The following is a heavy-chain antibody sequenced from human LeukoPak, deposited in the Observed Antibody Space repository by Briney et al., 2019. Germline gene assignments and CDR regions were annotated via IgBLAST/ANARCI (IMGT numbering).Heavy chain of an antibody. CDR3: ATRTYYYGMDV. D-gene: IGHD1-1*01. J-gene: IGHJ6*02. CDR2: INHSGST. V-gene: IGHV4-34*01. CDR1: GGSFSGYY. Sequence: PSETLSLSCAVYGGSFSGYYWSWIRQPPGKGLEWIGEINHSGSTNYNPSLKSRVTISVDTSKNQFSLKLSSVTAADTAVYYCATRTYYYGMDVWGQGTTVTVSS.